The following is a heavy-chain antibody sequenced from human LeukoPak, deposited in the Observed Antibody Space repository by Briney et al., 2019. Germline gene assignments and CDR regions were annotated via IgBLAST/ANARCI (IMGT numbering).Heavy chain of an antibody. CDR1: GYTFTSYA. J-gene: IGHJ4*02. CDR2: INAVNGNT. V-gene: IGHV1-3*01. D-gene: IGHD1-1*01. CDR3: ARDLRSGNDRRGTSYFDY. Sequence: ASVKVSCKASGYTFTSYAMHWVRQAPGQRLEWMGWINAVNGNTKYSQKFQGRVTITRDTSASTAYMELSSLRSEDTAVYYCARDLRSGNDRRGTSYFDYWGQGTLVTVSS.